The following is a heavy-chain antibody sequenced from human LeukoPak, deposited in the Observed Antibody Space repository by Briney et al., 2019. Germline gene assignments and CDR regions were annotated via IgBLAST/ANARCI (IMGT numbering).Heavy chain of an antibody. J-gene: IGHJ2*01. D-gene: IGHD2-8*02. CDR2: MKEDGGEK. CDR3: ARVRTEWYIDL. V-gene: IGHV3-7*01. CDR1: GFIFSPYW. Sequence: GGSLRLSCAASGFIFSPYWVTWVRQAPGMGLEWVANMKEDGGEKFYVDSVRGRFTISRDNAKNSLYLQMNSLRVEDTGVYYCARVRTEWYIDLWGRGTLVTAST.